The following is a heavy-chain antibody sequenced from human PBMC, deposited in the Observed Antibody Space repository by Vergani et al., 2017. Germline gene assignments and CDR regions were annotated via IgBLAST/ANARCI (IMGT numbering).Heavy chain of an antibody. CDR3: ARNRPXTYQLLLLYNWFDP. D-gene: IGHD2-2*01. J-gene: IGHJ5*02. CDR2: INHSGST. CDR1: GGSFSGYY. Sequence: QVQLQQWGAGLLKPSETLSLTCAVYGGSFSGYYWSWIRQPPGKGLEWIGEINHSGSTNYNPSLKSRVTISVDTSKNQFSRKLSSVTAADTAVYYCARNRPXTYQLLLLYNWFDPWGQGTLVTVSS. V-gene: IGHV4-34*01.